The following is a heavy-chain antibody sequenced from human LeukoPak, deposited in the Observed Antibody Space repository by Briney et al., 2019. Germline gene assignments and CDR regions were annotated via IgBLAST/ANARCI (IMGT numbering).Heavy chain of an antibody. CDR3: ARDLAGPPQEAFDI. CDR2: IKQDGSEK. Sequence: GGSLRLPCAASGFPFSIYCRSGAPRAPGKGLEGVANIKQDGSEKYYLDSVKGRFTITRDNAKTSLYLQMNSLRAEDTAVYYCARDLAGPPQEAFDIWGQGTVVTVSS. CDR1: GFPFSIYC. J-gene: IGHJ3*02. V-gene: IGHV3-7*01.